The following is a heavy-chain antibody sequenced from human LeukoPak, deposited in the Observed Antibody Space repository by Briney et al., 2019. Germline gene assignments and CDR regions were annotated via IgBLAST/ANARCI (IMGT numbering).Heavy chain of an antibody. CDR1: GYTFTSYA. CDR2: INPNSGGT. V-gene: IGHV1-2*06. CDR3: ARDPAVAGQYDS. Sequence: ASVKVSCKASGYTFTSYAMHWVRQAPGQRLEWMGRINPNSGGTNYAQKFQGRVTMTRDTSITTGYMELSRLRSDDTAVYYCARDPAVAGQYDSWGQGTLVTVSS. J-gene: IGHJ4*02. D-gene: IGHD6-19*01.